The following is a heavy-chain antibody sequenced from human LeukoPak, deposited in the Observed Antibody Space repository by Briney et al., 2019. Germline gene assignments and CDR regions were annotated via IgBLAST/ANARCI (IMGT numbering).Heavy chain of an antibody. Sequence: GGSLRLSCAASGFIFSSYSMNWVRQAPGKGLEWVSYISTSGSAMYYADSVKGRFTVSRDNARNSLYLQMNSLRAEDTAVYYCARDRVAVAGTASYYYYGMDVWGQGTTVTVSS. D-gene: IGHD6-19*01. J-gene: IGHJ6*02. CDR2: ISTSGSAM. CDR3: ARDRVAVAGTASYYYYGMDV. CDR1: GFIFSSYS. V-gene: IGHV3-48*01.